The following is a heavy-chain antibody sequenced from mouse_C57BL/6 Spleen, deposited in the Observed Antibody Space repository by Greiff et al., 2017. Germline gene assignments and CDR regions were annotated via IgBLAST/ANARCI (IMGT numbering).Heavy chain of an antibody. D-gene: IGHD2-1*01. V-gene: IGHV14-2*01. CDR1: GFNIKDYY. Sequence: VQLQQSGAELVKPGASVKLSCTASGFNIKDYYMPWVKQRTEQGLEWIGRIDPEDGETKYAPKFQGKDTITADTSSNTAYLQLSSLTSEDTAVYYCARTPYYYGNHYYAMDCWGQGTSVTVSS. CDR2: IDPEDGET. CDR3: ARTPYYYGNHYYAMDC. J-gene: IGHJ4*01.